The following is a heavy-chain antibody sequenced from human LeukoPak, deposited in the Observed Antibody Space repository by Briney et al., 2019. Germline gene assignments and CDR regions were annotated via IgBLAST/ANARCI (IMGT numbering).Heavy chain of an antibody. CDR2: INPNSGGT. Sequence: ASVKVSCKASGYTFTGYYMHWVRQAPGQGLEWMGWINPNSGGTNYAQKFQGRVTMTRDTSISTAYMELSRLRSDDTAVYYCRVLGWLLPDPPFDYWGQGTLVTVSS. V-gene: IGHV1-2*02. J-gene: IGHJ4*02. CDR1: GYTFTGYY. CDR3: RVLGWLLPDPPFDY. D-gene: IGHD3-3*01.